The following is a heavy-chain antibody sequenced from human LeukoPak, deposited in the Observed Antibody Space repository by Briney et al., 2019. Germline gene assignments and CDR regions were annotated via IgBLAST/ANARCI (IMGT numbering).Heavy chain of an antibody. D-gene: IGHD6-19*01. CDR3: AREGRYSGWYQNWYFDL. CDR2: SSSSSSYI. J-gene: IGHJ2*01. Sequence: GGSLRLSCAASGFTFSSYSMNWVRQAPGKGLEWVSSSSSSSSYIYYADSVKGRFTISRDNAKNSLYLQMNSLRAEDTAVYYCAREGRYSGWYQNWYFDLWGRGTLVTVSS. V-gene: IGHV3-21*01. CDR1: GFTFSSYS.